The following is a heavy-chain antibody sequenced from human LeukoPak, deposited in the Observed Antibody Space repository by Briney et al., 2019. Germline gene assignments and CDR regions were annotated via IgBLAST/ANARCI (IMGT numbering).Heavy chain of an antibody. CDR3: ARDYKYAFDN. D-gene: IGHD5-24*01. CDR1: GFTFSDYS. V-gene: IGHV3-48*01. Sequence: GGSLRLSCAASGFTFSDYSMNWVRQALGKGLEWISYIGIDSGNTNYAGSVKGRFTISGDKAKNSLYLQMNSLRVEDTAVYYCARDYKYAFDNWGQGTLVTVSS. J-gene: IGHJ4*02. CDR2: IGIDSGNT.